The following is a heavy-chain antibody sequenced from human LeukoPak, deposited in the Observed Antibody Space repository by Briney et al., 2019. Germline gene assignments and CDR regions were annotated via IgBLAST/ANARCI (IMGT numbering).Heavy chain of an antibody. J-gene: IGHJ4*02. D-gene: IGHD3-10*01. Sequence: SETLSLTCTVSGGSISSYYWSWIRQPPGKGLEWIGYIYYSGSTNYNPSLKSRVTISVDTSKNQFSLKLSSVTAADTAVYYSARWRDYYGSGSYRMEYYFDYWGQGTLVTVSS. CDR2: IYYSGST. V-gene: IGHV4-59*01. CDR3: ARWRDYYGSGSYRMEYYFDY. CDR1: GGSISSYY.